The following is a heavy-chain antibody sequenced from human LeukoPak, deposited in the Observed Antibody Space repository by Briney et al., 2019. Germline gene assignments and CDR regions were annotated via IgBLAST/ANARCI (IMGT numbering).Heavy chain of an antibody. V-gene: IGHV3-23*01. CDR3: AKEDYYDSSGRSPSPFDY. CDR1: GFTFSSYG. J-gene: IGHJ4*02. CDR2: ISGSGGST. Sequence: GGSLRLSCAASGFTFSSYGMHWVRQAPGKGLEWVSAISGSGGSTYYADSVKGRFTISRDNSKNTLYLQMNSLRAEDTAVYYCAKEDYYDSSGRSPSPFDYWGQGTLVTVSS. D-gene: IGHD3-22*01.